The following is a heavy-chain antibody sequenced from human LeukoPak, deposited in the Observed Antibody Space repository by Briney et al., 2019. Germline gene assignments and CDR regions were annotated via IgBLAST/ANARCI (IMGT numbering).Heavy chain of an antibody. CDR3: ARLGIAAAGTRVYYYYYMDV. J-gene: IGHJ6*03. Sequence: SETLSLTCAVYGGSFIGFHWNWIRQPPGKGLEWIGDINHSGSTNYNPSLKSRVTISVDTSKNQFSLKLSSVTAADTAVYYCARLGIAAAGTRVYYYYYMDVWGKGTTVTISS. V-gene: IGHV4-34*01. D-gene: IGHD6-13*01. CDR1: GGSFIGFH. CDR2: INHSGST.